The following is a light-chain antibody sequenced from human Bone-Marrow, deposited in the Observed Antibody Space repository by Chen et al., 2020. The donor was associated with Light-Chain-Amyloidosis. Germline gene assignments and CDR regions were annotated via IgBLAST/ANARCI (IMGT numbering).Light chain of an antibody. CDR2: DVS. J-gene: IGLJ3*02. CDR3: NSYTSSSTRV. V-gene: IGLV2-14*03. CDR1: NSDVGDHNY. Sequence: QSALSQPASVSGSPGQSITISCTGTNSDVGDHNYVSWYQQYPGKAPRLSIYDVSYRPSGVSHRFSGSKSGNTASLTISGLQADDEADYYCNSYTSSSTRVFGGGTKLTVL.